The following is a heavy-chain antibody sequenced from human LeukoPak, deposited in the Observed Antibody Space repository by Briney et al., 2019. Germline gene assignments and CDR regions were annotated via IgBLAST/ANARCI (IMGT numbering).Heavy chain of an antibody. CDR2: IIPIFGTA. Sequence: SVKVSCKASGGTFSSYAISWVRQAPGQGLEWMGGIIPIFGTANYAQKFQGRVTITTDESTSTAYMELSSLRSEDTAVYYCARDQPRRGPGNHDYWGQGTLVTVSS. D-gene: IGHD1-26*01. J-gene: IGHJ4*02. CDR3: ARDQPRRGPGNHDY. V-gene: IGHV1-69*05. CDR1: GGTFSSYA.